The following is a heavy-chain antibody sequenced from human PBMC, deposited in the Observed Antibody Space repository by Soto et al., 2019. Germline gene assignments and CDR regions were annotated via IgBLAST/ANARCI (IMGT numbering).Heavy chain of an antibody. V-gene: IGHV4-59*08. CDR1: GGSISSYY. CDR3: ARHPLPYYFDY. Sequence: PSETLSLTCTVSGGSISSYYWSWIRQPPGKGLEWIGYIYYSGSTNYNPSLKSRVTISVDTSKNQFSLKLSSVTAADTAVYYCARHPLPYYFDYWGQGTLVTVSS. CDR2: IYYSGST. J-gene: IGHJ4*02. D-gene: IGHD1-26*01.